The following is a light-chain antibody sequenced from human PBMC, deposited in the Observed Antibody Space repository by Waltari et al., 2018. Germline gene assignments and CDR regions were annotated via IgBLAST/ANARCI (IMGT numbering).Light chain of an antibody. CDR1: SIGSKS. Sequence: SYVLTQPPSVSEAPGQTARITCGGNSIGSKSVHWYQQKPVQAPVVVMYYDNDRPAGIPERISGSNSGNTATLTISRVEAGDEAYYYCQVWDRSTDHRVFGGGTRLTVL. J-gene: IGLJ3*02. CDR3: QVWDRSTDHRV. V-gene: IGLV3-21*04. CDR2: YDN.